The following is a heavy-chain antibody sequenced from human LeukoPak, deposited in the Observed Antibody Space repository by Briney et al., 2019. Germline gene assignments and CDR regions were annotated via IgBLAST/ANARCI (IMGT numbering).Heavy chain of an antibody. CDR3: AREDYYDSSGFDY. J-gene: IGHJ4*02. V-gene: IGHV4-59*01. D-gene: IGHD3-22*01. Sequence: GYIYYSGSTNYNPSLKSRVTISVDTSKNQFSLKLSSVTAADTAVYYCAREDYYDSSGFDYWGQGTLVTVSS. CDR2: IYYSGST.